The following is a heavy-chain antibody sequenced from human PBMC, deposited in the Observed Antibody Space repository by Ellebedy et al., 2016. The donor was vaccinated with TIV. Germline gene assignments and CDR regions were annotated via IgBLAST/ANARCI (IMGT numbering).Heavy chain of an antibody. V-gene: IGHV3-9*01. CDR3: AKGRRSYHTAFHI. D-gene: IGHD1-26*01. CDR1: GFTFDDYA. Sequence: SLKISXAASGFTFDDYAMHWVRQAPGKGLEWVSGISWNSGSIGYADSVKGRFTISRDNAKNSLYLQMNSLRAEDTALYYCAKGRRSYHTAFHIWGQGTMVTVSS. CDR2: ISWNSGSI. J-gene: IGHJ3*02.